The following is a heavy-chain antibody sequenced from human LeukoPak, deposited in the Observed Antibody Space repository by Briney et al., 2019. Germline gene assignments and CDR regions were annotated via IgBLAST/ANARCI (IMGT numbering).Heavy chain of an antibody. CDR3: ARGGPGVVATINDYYLDV. Sequence: GASVKVSXKASGYNFITIATSWVRQAPGQGLEWMGWSSAYNGDGNFVQKFQGRVTMTTDTSTNTAYMELRSLRYDDTAVYYCARGGPGVVATINDYYLDVWGKGTTVTVSS. D-gene: IGHD5-24*01. CDR2: SSAYNGDG. CDR1: GYNFITIA. V-gene: IGHV1-18*01. J-gene: IGHJ6*03.